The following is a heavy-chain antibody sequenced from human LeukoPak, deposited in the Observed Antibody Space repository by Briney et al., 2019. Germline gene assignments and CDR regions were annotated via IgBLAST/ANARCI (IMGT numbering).Heavy chain of an antibody. V-gene: IGHV4-34*01. CDR1: GGSFSGYY. CDR3: AREGVERSYGMDV. Sequence: SETLSLPCAVYGGSFSGYYWSWIRQPPGKGLEWIGEINHSGSTNYNPSLKSRVTISVDTSKKQFSLKLSSVTAADTAVYYCAREGVERSYGMDVWGQGSTVTVSS. D-gene: IGHD3-10*01. J-gene: IGHJ6*02. CDR2: INHSGST.